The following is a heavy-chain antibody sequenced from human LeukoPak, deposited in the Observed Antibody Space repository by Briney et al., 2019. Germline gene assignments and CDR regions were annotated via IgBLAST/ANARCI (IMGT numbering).Heavy chain of an antibody. CDR2: IHYNGNT. J-gene: IGHJ5*02. D-gene: IGHD5-18*01. CDR1: GGSISSGAYY. Sequence: SQTLSLTCTVSGGSISSGAYYWSWIRQHPGKGLEWIGYIHYNGNTYYNPSLKSRVTISVDTSKNHFSLKLSSVTAADTAVFYCARGAMGGANWFDPWGQGTLVTVSS. CDR3: ARGAMGGANWFDP. V-gene: IGHV4-31*03.